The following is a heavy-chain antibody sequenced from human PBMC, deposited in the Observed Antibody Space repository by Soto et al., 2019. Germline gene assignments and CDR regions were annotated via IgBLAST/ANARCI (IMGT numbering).Heavy chain of an antibody. CDR3: ARDLVLATGPYYYGMDV. D-gene: IGHD2-8*01. CDR1: GFTFSGYG. J-gene: IGHJ6*02. V-gene: IGHV3-33*01. CDR2: IWYDGSNK. Sequence: QVQLVESGGGVVQPGRSLRLSCAASGFTFSGYGMHWVRQAPGKGLEWVAVIWYDGSNKYYADSVKGRFTISRDNSKNTLYLQMNSLRAEDTAVYYCARDLVLATGPYYYGMDVWGQGTTVTVSS.